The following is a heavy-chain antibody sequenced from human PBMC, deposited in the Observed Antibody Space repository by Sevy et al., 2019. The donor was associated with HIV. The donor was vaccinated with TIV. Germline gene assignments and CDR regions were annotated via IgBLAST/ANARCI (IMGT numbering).Heavy chain of an antibody. CDR1: GYTFTSYY. Sequence: ASVKVSCEASGYTFTSYYIHWVRQAPGQGLEWMGWIGVYNGNTKYAEKLQNRVTMTTDTSTGTAYMELRSLRSDDTAVYYCARCLGGLRPWEYNWFDPWGQGTLVTVSS. J-gene: IGHJ5*02. CDR2: IGVYNGNT. D-gene: IGHD1-26*01. CDR3: ARCLGGLRPWEYNWFDP. V-gene: IGHV1-18*04.